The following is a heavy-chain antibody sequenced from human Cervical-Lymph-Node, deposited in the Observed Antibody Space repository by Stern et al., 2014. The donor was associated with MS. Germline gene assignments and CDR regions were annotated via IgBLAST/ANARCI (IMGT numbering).Heavy chain of an antibody. CDR3: AREVGSLAMDV. J-gene: IGHJ6*01. D-gene: IGHD1-1*01. CDR1: GDTFTDYA. CDR2: ITPIFGSA. V-gene: IGHV1-69*06. Sequence: VQLVESGAEVKKPGSSAKVSCKASGDTFTDYAISWVRQAPGQGPEWMGGITPIFGSADYAQKFQGRLTITADRSTSTAYMDLSSLTSEDTAVYYCAREVGSLAMDVWGQGTTVIVSS.